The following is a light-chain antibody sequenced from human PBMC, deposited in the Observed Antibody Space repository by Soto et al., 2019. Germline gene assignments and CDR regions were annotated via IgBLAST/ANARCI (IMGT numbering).Light chain of an antibody. J-gene: IGKJ4*01. CDR2: GAS. CDR3: QEFDSN. CDR1: HSMSNSN. V-gene: IGKV3-20*01. Sequence: IVLTQSPGTLSLSPGDRATLSCRASHSMSNSNLDWYQHKPGQAPRLLIYGASNRATGIPDRFGGGRDGTDIIRTINRLEPEDFAVYYCQEFDSNFGGGTKVEIK.